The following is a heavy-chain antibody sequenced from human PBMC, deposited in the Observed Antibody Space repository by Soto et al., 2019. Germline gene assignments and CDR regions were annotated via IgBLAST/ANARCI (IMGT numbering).Heavy chain of an antibody. CDR3: ARGASGYYPLAWFDP. J-gene: IGHJ5*02. Sequence: SETLSLTCPVSGCSISSYYWSWIRQPPGKGLEWIGYMYYSGISNYNPSLKSRVTILLDTPKNQFSLKLSSVTAADSAVYYCARGASGYYPLAWFDPWGQGTLVIVSS. CDR2: MYYSGIS. D-gene: IGHD3-3*01. CDR1: GCSISSYY. V-gene: IGHV4-59*01.